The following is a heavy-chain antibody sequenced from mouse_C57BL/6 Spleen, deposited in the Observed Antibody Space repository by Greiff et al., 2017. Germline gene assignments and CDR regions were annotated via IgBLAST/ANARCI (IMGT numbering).Heavy chain of an antibody. CDR2: ISSGGDYI. V-gene: IGHV5S21*01. D-gene: IGHD2-4*01. CDR3: GRALYDDGPVYARGG. J-gene: IGHJ4*01. Sequence: EVKVVESGEGLVKPGGSLKLSCAASGFTFSSYAMSWVRQTPEKRLEWVAYISSGGDYIYYADTVKGRFTISRDNARNTLYLQMSSLKSEDTAMSYGGRALYDDGPVYARGGGGQGASVAVA. CDR1: GFTFSSYA.